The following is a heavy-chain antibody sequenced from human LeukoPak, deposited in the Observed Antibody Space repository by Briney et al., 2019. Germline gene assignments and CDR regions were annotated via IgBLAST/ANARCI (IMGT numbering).Heavy chain of an antibody. CDR2: INPNSGGT. V-gene: IGHV1-2*02. CDR1: GYSLTGYY. D-gene: IGHD2-2*01. Sequence: ASVKVSCKASGYSLTGYYMHWVRQAPGQGLEWMGWINPNSGGTNYAQKFQGRVTMTRDTSISTAYMELSRLRSDDTAVYYCARDLGGRNYQLPYWGQGTLVTVSS. J-gene: IGHJ4*02. CDR3: ARDLGGRNYQLPY.